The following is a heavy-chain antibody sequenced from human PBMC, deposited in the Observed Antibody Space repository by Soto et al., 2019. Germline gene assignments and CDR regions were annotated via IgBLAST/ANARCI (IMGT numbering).Heavy chain of an antibody. J-gene: IGHJ6*02. CDR2: IDSDGSST. V-gene: IGHV3-74*01. CDR1: GFTFSTYW. CDR3: ARYSRSSAGYYFGMDV. Sequence: LSLSCAASGFTFSTYWMHWVRQAPGKGLVWVSRIDSDGSSTTYADSVKGRFTISRDNAKNTLYLQMNSLRAEDTAVYYCARYSRSSAGYYFGMDVWGQGTTVTVSS. D-gene: IGHD6-6*01.